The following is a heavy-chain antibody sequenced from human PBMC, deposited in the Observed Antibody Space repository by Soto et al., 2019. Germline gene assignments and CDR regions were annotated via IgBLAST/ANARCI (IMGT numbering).Heavy chain of an antibody. CDR2: INQDGSEK. CDR1: GFTFSTSW. CDR3: TRYLDF. V-gene: IGHV3-7*01. Sequence: GGSLRLSCAASGFTFSTSWMDWVRQTPGKGLEWVANINQDGSEKNYVDSVKGRFTISRDNAKNSLFLQMSSLTAEDSGLYYCTRYLDFWGQGTLGTVPQ. J-gene: IGHJ4*02.